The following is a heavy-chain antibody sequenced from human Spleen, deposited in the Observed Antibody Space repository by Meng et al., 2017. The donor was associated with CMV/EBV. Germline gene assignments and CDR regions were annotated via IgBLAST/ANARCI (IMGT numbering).Heavy chain of an antibody. Sequence: CAASGFNFSSYFLSCGRQAPGGRLECVASISLSSSFLYSSDSVKGRFIISRDNAKNSLYLQMNSMRAEDTALYYCARKEYSSSSFDYWGQGTLVTVSS. CDR3: ARKEYSSSSFDY. D-gene: IGHD6-6*01. J-gene: IGHJ4*02. CDR1: GFNFSSYF. V-gene: IGHV3-21*04. CDR2: ISLSSSFL.